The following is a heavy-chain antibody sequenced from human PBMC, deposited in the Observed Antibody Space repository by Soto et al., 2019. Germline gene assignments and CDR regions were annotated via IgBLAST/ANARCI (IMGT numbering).Heavy chain of an antibody. CDR3: VRDRDGVRWFDP. Sequence: EVQLVESGGGLVQPGGSLRLSCTASGFTVSSNYMSWVRQSPGKGLEWVSLIYGGGTTYYADSVKGRFTVSRDNSKNTLNLEMNSLRAEDTAVYYCVRDRDGVRWFDPWGQGTLVTVSS. CDR1: GFTVSSNY. D-gene: IGHD3-10*01. V-gene: IGHV3-66*01. CDR2: IYGGGTT. J-gene: IGHJ5*02.